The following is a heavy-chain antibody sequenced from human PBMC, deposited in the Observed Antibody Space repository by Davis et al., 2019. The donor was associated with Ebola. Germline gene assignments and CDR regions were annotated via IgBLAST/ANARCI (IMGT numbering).Heavy chain of an antibody. J-gene: IGHJ4*02. CDR3: AERRTGRDGNKFN. CDR1: GYTFSNYG. D-gene: IGHD5-24*01. Sequence: ASVKVSCKASGYTFSNYGISWVRQAPGLGLEWMAWIGVYNGATSYAEMLQGRVTVTTDTSTTTAYMELRSLRSDDTAVYYCAERRTGRDGNKFNWGQGTLVTVSS. CDR2: IGVYNGAT. V-gene: IGHV1-18*01.